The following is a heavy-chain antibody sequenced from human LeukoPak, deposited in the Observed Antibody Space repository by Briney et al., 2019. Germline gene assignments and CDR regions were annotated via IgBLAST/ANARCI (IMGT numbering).Heavy chain of an antibody. CDR3: ARGRGVYNWSSNYLGD. D-gene: IGHD1-20*01. V-gene: IGHV4-34*01. J-gene: IGHJ4*02. CDR2: INHSGST. Sequence: SETLSLTCAVYGGSFSGYYWSWIRQPPGKGLEWIGEINHSGSTNYNPSLKSRVTISVDTSKNQFSLRLSSVTAADTAVYYCARGRGVYNWSSNYLGDWGQGTLVTVSS. CDR1: GGSFSGYY.